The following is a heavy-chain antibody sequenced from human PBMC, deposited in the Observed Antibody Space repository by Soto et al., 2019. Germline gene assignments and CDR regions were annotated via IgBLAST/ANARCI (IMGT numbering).Heavy chain of an antibody. CDR2: IYHSGST. D-gene: IGHD6-13*01. CDR3: AAAAGTSVLDWFDP. J-gene: IGHJ5*02. V-gene: IGHV4-4*02. Sequence: QVQLQESGPGLVKPSGTLSLTCAVSGGSISSSNWWSWVRQPPGKGLEWIGEIYHSGSTNYNPSLKSRFTRSVEKSKNQCSLKLSSVTAADTAVYYCAAAAGTSVLDWFDPWGQGTLVTVS. CDR1: GGSISSSNW.